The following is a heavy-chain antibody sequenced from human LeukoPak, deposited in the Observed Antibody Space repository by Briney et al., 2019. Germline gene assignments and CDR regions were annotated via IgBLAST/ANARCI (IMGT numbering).Heavy chain of an antibody. D-gene: IGHD3-3*01. CDR1: GGSISGYY. CDR2: IYTSGST. J-gene: IGHJ4*02. V-gene: IGHV4-4*07. Sequence: SETLSLTCTVSGGSISGYYWSWIRQPAGKGLEWIGRIYTSGSTNYNPSLKSRVTMSVDTSKNQFSLKLSSVTAADTAVYYCARAAPSGFWSGADTSPFDYWGQGTLVTVSS. CDR3: ARAAPSGFWSGADTSPFDY.